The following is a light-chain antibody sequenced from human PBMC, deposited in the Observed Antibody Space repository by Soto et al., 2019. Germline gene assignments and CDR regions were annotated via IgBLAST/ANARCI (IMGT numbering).Light chain of an antibody. Sequence: EIVLTQSPGTLSLSPGERPTLPCRASQSVNSRLAWYQHKPGQAPRLLISGASSRATGIPDRFSGSGSATDFTLTISRLEPEDFAVYYCQQYGSSPPWTFGQGTKVDI. CDR2: GAS. V-gene: IGKV3-20*01. CDR1: QSVNSR. J-gene: IGKJ1*01. CDR3: QQYGSSPPWT.